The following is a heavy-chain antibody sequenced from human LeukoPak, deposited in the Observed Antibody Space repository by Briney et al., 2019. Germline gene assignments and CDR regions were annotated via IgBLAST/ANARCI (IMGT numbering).Heavy chain of an antibody. CDR1: GGSFSGYY. J-gene: IGHJ6*03. V-gene: IGHV4-34*01. CDR2: INHSGST. D-gene: IGHD2-2*01. CDR3: SRPGYYYYMDV. Sequence: SETLSLTCAVYGGSFSGYYWSWIRQPPGKGLEWIGEINHSGSTNYNPSLKSRVTISVDTSKNQFSLKLSSVTAADTAVYYCSRPGYYYYMDVWGIGTTVTVSS.